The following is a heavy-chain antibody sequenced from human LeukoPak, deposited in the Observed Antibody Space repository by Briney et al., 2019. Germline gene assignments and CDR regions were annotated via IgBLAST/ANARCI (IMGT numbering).Heavy chain of an antibody. J-gene: IGHJ5*02. CDR1: GNTFTGYY. V-gene: IGHV1-2*02. D-gene: IGHD3-9*01. Sequence: ASVKVSCKASGNTFTGYYMHWVRQAPGQGLEWMGWINPDSGGTNYAEKFQGRVTMTRDTSISTAYMELSRLRSDDTAVYYCALGYDILTGYYNSWFDPWGQGTLVTVSS. CDR2: INPDSGGT. CDR3: ALGYDILTGYYNSWFDP.